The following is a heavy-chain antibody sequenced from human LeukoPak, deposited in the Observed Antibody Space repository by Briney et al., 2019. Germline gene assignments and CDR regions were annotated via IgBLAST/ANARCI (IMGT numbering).Heavy chain of an antibody. CDR3: VKEGVEYSYSYGDD. CDR1: GFSFNNYA. V-gene: IGHV3-30*18. CDR2: ISYDGGDK. D-gene: IGHD3-16*01. Sequence: GGSLRLSCAASGFSFNNYAMYWVRQAPGKGLEWVALISYDGGDKYYAESMKGRITISRDNAENTLYLQMNNLRPDDTAFYFCVKEGVEYSYSYGDDWGQGTLVTVAS. J-gene: IGHJ4*02.